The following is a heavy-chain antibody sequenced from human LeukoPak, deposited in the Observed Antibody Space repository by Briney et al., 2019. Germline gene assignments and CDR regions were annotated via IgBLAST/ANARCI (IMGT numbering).Heavy chain of an antibody. D-gene: IGHD4-17*01. V-gene: IGHV1-2*02. J-gene: IGHJ4*02. CDR2: INPNTGDP. Sequence: ASVKVSCKASGYTFIGYYMHWVRQAPGQGLEWMGWINPNTGDPYYAQKFQGRVTMTRDTSISTDYMELSTLRSDDTAVYYCARKGADYGDYDYWGQGPWSPSPQ. CDR3: ARKGADYGDYDY. CDR1: GYTFIGYY.